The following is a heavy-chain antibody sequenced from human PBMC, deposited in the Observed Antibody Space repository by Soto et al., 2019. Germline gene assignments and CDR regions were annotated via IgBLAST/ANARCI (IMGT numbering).Heavy chain of an antibody. CDR2: ISSNGGST. CDR3: ARDSNYGDYCWGMHWYFDL. V-gene: IGHV3-64*01. J-gene: IGHJ2*01. D-gene: IGHD4-17*01. Sequence: EVQLVESGGGLVQPGGSLRLSCAASGFTFSSYAMHWVRQAPGKGLEYVSAISSNGGSTYYANSVKGRFTISRDNSKNTLYLQMGSLRAEDMAVYYCARDSNYGDYCWGMHWYFDLWGRGTLVTVSS. CDR1: GFTFSSYA.